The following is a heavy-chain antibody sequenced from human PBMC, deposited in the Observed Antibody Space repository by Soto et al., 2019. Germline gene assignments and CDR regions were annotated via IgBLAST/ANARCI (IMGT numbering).Heavy chain of an antibody. CDR2: IISILGGP. J-gene: IGHJ6*02. V-gene: IGHV1-69*01. D-gene: IGHD2-15*01. Sequence: QVQLVQSGAEVKKPGSSVKVSCKASGGTFSSFSFSWVRQAPGQGLEWMGGIISILGGPNYAQKFQGRVTITADEYTSTVYMELSSLRSDDTAVYYCARSSGGSQDYSQFGMVVWGQGTTVTVSS. CDR3: ARSSGGSQDYSQFGMVV. CDR1: GGTFSSFS.